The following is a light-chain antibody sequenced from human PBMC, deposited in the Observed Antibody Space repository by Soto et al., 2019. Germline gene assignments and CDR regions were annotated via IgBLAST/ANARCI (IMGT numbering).Light chain of an antibody. V-gene: IGKV1-39*01. CDR1: QSIANY. Sequence: DIQMTQSPSSLPASVGDRITLTCRASQSIANYLNWFQQRPGTGPKLLIYAASTLQSGVPSRFSGSGSGTDFTLTISTLQPEDFATYYCQQSYSGPPTFGQGTKVDIK. J-gene: IGKJ1*01. CDR2: AAS. CDR3: QQSYSGPPT.